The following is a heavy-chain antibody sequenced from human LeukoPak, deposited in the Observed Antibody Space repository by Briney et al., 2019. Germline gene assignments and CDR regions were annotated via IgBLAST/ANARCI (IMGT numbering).Heavy chain of an antibody. CDR3: ARRSGYHYYYYYGMDV. CDR1: GFTFSSYA. D-gene: IGHD3-22*01. CDR2: ISYDGSNK. Sequence: PGGSLRLSCAASGFTFSSYAMHWVRQAPGKGLEWVAVISYDGSNKYYADSVKGRFTISRDNSKNTLYLQMNSLRAEDTAVYYCARRSGYHYYYYYGMDVWGQGTTVTVSS. J-gene: IGHJ6*02. V-gene: IGHV3-30*04.